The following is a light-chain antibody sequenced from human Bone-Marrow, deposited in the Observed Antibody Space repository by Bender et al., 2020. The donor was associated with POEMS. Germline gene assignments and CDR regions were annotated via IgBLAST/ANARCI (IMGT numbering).Light chain of an antibody. V-gene: IGLV1-44*01. CDR2: ADD. Sequence: QSVLTQPPSASGTPGQRVTISCSGGSIGRNSINWYQQLPGTAPRLVIYADDRRPSGVPNRFSASKSGSLASLAISGLQSEDAADYYCSTWDDRLNAWLFGGGTKLTVL. CDR3: STWDDRLNAWL. J-gene: IGLJ3*02. CDR1: SIGRNS.